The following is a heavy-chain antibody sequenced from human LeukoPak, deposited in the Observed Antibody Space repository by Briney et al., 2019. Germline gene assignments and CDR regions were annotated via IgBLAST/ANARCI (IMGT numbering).Heavy chain of an antibody. CDR2: ISSSGSTI. CDR1: GFTFSSYS. CDR3: ARGLRYFDWLPEAAFDY. Sequence: GGSLRLSCAASGFTFSSYSMNWVRQAPGKGLEWVSYISSSGSTIYYADSVKGRFTISRDNAKNSLYLQMNSLRAEDTAVYYCARGLRYFDWLPEAAFDYWGQGTLVTVSS. D-gene: IGHD3-9*01. V-gene: IGHV3-48*04. J-gene: IGHJ4*02.